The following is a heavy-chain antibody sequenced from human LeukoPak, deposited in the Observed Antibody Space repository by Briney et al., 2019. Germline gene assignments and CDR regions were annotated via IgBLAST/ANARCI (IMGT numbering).Heavy chain of an antibody. CDR3: ARLPTFYYDSSGYHYDY. J-gene: IGHJ4*02. CDR2: ISGSSDNT. Sequence: GGSLRLSCAASGFTFSDYVMNWVRQAPGKGLAWVSSISGSSDNTFYADSVKGRFTISRDNSRSTLYLQMDNLRAEDTGVYFCARLPTFYYDSSGYHYDYWGQGTLVTVSS. CDR1: GFTFSDYV. V-gene: IGHV3-23*01. D-gene: IGHD3-22*01.